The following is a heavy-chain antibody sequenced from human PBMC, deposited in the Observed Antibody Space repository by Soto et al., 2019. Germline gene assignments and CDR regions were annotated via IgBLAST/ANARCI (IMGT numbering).Heavy chain of an antibody. V-gene: IGHV4-39*01. J-gene: IGHJ6*02. CDR3: AQTRGDYRILGYYYYGMDV. D-gene: IGHD3-10*01. CDR2: IYYSGST. Sequence: SETLSLTRTVSGGSISSSSYYWGWIRQPPGEGLEWIGSIYYSGSTYYNPSLKSRVTISVDTSKNQFSLKLSSVTAADTVVYYCAQTRGDYRILGYYYYGMDVWGQGTTVTVSS. CDR1: GGSISSSSYY.